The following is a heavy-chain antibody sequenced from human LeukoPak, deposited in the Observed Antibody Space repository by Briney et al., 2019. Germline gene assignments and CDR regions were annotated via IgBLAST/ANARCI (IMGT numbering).Heavy chain of an antibody. V-gene: IGHV4-39*07. D-gene: IGHD2-8*02. CDR2: IYYSGST. J-gene: IGHJ6*02. CDR1: GGSISSSSYY. CDR3: ARVPRPWWLDYYYGMDV. Sequence: PSETLSLTCTVSGGSISSSSYYRGWIRQPPGKGLEWIGSIYYSGSTYYNPSLKSRVTISVDTSKNQFSLKLSSVTAADTAVYYCARVPRPWWLDYYYGMDVWGQGTTVTVSS.